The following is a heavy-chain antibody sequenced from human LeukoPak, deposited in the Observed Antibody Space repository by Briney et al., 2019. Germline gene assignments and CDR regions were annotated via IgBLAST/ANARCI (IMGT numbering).Heavy chain of an antibody. D-gene: IGHD4-17*01. CDR2: IGGIGAST. V-gene: IGHV3-23*01. CDR3: AKAYSVDYWSHSDY. J-gene: IGHJ4*02. Sequence: GGALRLSCAASGFTFSSYATSWVRQAPGKGLGWVSAIGGIGASTYYADSVKGRVTISRDNSKSTVYLLMNSLRAEDTALYYCAKAYSVDYWSHSDYWGQGTLVTVS. CDR1: GFTFSSYA.